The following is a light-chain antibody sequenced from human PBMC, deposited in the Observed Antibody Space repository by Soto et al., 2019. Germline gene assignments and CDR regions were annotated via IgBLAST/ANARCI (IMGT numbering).Light chain of an antibody. CDR3: QQLNAYPLT. Sequence: DIQLTQSPSFLSASVGDRVTITCRVSQSISSYLAWFQQKPGRAPNLLIYGASTLQSGVPSRFSGSGSGTDFTLTISNLQPEDFATYYCQQLNAYPLTFGQGTRLEIK. CDR1: QSISSY. CDR2: GAS. V-gene: IGKV1-9*01. J-gene: IGKJ5*01.